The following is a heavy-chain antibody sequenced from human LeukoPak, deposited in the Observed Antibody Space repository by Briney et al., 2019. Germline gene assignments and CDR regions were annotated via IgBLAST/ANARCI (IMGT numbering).Heavy chain of an antibody. Sequence: SETLSLTCGVSGGSITNTSYWTWVRQPPGKGLEWIGEANLQGSTNYNPSLMGRVAISVDTSENHISLQLTSVTAADTAVYYCAREGGPYRPLDYSGQGTLVTVSS. J-gene: IGHJ4*02. V-gene: IGHV4-4*02. CDR2: ANLQGST. CDR3: AREGGPYRPLDY. CDR1: GGSITNTSY.